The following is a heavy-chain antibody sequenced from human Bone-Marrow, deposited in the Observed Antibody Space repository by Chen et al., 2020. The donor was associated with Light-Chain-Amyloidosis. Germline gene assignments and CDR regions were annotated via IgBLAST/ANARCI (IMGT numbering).Heavy chain of an antibody. CDR3: ARPTSVWLQLTTGGDF. V-gene: IGHV3-21*02. Sequence: EVQLVESGGGLVKPGGSLRLSCAASGFTFSSHAMTWVRQAPGKGLEWLSSISSNSDKYYADSVKGRCTISRDNAMNSGYLKMNSLRAEDTAIYYCARPTSVWLQLTTGGDFWGQGTLVTVSS. CDR1: GFTFSSHA. CDR2: ISSNSDK. D-gene: IGHD6-19*01. J-gene: IGHJ4*02.